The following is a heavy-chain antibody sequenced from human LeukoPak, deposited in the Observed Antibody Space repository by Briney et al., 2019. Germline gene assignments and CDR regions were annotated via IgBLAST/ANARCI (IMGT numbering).Heavy chain of an antibody. CDR1: GFTFSDYY. CDR3: GRDRAMYYYETSGY. D-gene: IGHD3-22*01. J-gene: IGHJ4*02. CDR2: ISSSGSTI. V-gene: IGHV3-11*04. Sequence: KPGGSLRLSCAASGFTFSDYYMSWIRQAPGKGLEWVSYISSSGSTIYYADSVKGRFTISRDNAKNSLYLQMNSLRAEDTAVYYCGRDRAMYYYETSGYWGQGTLVTVSS.